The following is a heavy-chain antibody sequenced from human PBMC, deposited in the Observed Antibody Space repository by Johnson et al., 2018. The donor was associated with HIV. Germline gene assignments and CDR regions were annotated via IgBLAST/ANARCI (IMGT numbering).Heavy chain of an antibody. V-gene: IGHV3-30-3*01. D-gene: IGHD6-13*01. CDR2: ISYDGSNK. CDR3: ARDQAYRSSWAFSFDI. Sequence: VQLVESGGGVVQPGRSLRLSCAASGFTFSSYAMHWVRQAPGKGLEWVAVISYDGSNKYYADSVKGRFTISRDNSKNTLYLQMNSLRSDDTAVYFCARDQAYRSSWAFSFDIWGQGTMVIVSS. CDR1: GFTFSSYA. J-gene: IGHJ3*02.